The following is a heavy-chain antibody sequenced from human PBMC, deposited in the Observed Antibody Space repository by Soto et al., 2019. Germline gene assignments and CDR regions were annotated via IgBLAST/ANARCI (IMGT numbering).Heavy chain of an antibody. J-gene: IGHJ4*02. V-gene: IGHV3-9*01. Sequence: GGSLRLSCATSGFTFDDYAMHWVRQAPGKGLEWVSGITWSSSYLDYGDSVRGRFTISRDNAKNSLYLEMNSLRVEDTAVYYCAKGKSRFGRVATFDFWGQGILVTVSS. CDR3: AKGKSRFGRVATFDF. D-gene: IGHD3-3*01. CDR2: ITWSSSYL. CDR1: GFTFDDYA.